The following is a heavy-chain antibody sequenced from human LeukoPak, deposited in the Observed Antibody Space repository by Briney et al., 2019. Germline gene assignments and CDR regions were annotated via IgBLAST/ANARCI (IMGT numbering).Heavy chain of an antibody. D-gene: IGHD3-3*01. CDR2: IYTSGST. CDR3: ARGGDFWSGYTFDY. Sequence: SETLSLTCTVSGGSISSYYWSWIRQPAGKGLEWIGRIYTSGSTNYNPSLKNRVTMSVDTSKNQFSLKLSSVTAADTAVYYCARGGDFWSGYTFDYWGQGTLVTVSS. J-gene: IGHJ4*02. V-gene: IGHV4-4*07. CDR1: GGSISSYY.